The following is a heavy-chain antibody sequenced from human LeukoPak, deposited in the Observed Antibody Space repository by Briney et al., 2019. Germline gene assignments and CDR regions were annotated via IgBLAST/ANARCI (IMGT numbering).Heavy chain of an antibody. Sequence: SETLSLTCAVYGGSFSGYYWSWIRQPPGKGLEWIGYIYYSGSTNYNPSLKSRVTISVDTSKNQFSLKLSSVTAADTAVYYCARVGSGWWDYYYYMDVWGKGTTVTVSS. CDR1: GGSFSGYY. J-gene: IGHJ6*03. CDR3: ARVGSGWWDYYYYMDV. V-gene: IGHV4-59*01. D-gene: IGHD6-19*01. CDR2: IYYSGST.